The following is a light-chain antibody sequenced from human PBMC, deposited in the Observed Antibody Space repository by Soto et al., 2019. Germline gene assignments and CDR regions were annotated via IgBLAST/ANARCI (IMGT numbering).Light chain of an antibody. CDR2: GAS. J-gene: IGKJ2*01. CDR3: QQYNNWPMYT. Sequence: EIVMTQSPATLSVSPGERATLSCRASQSVSSNLAWYQQKPGQAPRLLIYGASTRATGIPARFSGSGSGTEFTLTISSIQSADFSVSYCQQYNNWPMYTFGQGTRLEIK. V-gene: IGKV3-15*01. CDR1: QSVSSN.